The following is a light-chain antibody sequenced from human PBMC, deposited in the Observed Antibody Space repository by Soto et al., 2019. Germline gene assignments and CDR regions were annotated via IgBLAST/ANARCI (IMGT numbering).Light chain of an antibody. CDR3: MLYVGGGLVV. J-gene: IGLJ2*01. Sequence: QTVVTQEPSFSVSPGGTVTLTCGLTSGSVSTTYYPSWYQQTPGQAPRTLIYSTNIRSSGVPDRFSGSILGNKAALTNTGSQSDDESDNHCMLYVGGGLVVFGGGSKRTVL. CDR1: SGSVSTTYY. V-gene: IGLV8-61*01. CDR2: STN.